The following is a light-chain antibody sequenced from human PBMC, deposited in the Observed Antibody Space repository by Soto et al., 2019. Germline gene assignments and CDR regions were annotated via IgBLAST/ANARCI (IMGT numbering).Light chain of an antibody. Sequence: EIVLTQSPGTLSLSPGERATLSFRASQSISSGQLAWYQQKPGQTPRLLIYGASSRATGIPDRFSGSGSGTDFTLTISRLEPEDFAVFYCQQYVNSPLTFGGGTKVDIK. V-gene: IGKV3-20*01. CDR1: QSISSGQ. J-gene: IGKJ4*01. CDR3: QQYVNSPLT. CDR2: GAS.